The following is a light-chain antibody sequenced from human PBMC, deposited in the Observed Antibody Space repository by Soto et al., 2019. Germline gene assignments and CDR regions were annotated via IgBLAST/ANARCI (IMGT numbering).Light chain of an antibody. J-gene: IGLJ1*01. V-gene: IGLV2-14*01. CDR1: SSDVGGYNY. Sequence: QSALTQPASVSGSPGQSIAISCTGTSSDVGGYNYVSWYQQHPGKAPKLMVYDVNDRPSGVSDRFSGSKSGNTASLTISGLQAEDEADYYCSSYTNSSTYVFGTGSKLTVL. CDR3: SSYTNSSTYV. CDR2: DVN.